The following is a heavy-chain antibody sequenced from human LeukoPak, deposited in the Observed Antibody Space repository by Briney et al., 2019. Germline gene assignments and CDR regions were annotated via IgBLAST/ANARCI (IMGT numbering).Heavy chain of an antibody. CDR2: INNGGSNT. D-gene: IGHD7-27*01. J-gene: IGHJ6*02. Sequence: GGSLRLSCAASGFTFRSYWMHWVRQAPGKGLVWVSRINNGGSNTTYADSVKGRFTISRDNAKNTLYLQTNSLRAEDTAVYYCGRPLQLGNYYYALDVWGQGTTVTVSS. CDR3: GRPLQLGNYYYALDV. V-gene: IGHV3-74*01. CDR1: GFTFRSYW.